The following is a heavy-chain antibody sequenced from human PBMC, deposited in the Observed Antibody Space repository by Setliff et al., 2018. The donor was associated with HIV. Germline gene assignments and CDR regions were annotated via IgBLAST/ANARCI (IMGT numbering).Heavy chain of an antibody. Sequence: SVKVSCKASGGTFSSHAISWVRQAPGQGLEWMGGIIPIFGTANYAQKFQGRVTITADESTSTAYMELSSLRSEDTAVYYCATRTDYYYYYYMDVWGKGTTVTVSS. CDR2: IIPIFGTA. V-gene: IGHV1-69*13. J-gene: IGHJ6*03. CDR3: ATRTDYYYYYYMDV. CDR1: GGTFSSHA.